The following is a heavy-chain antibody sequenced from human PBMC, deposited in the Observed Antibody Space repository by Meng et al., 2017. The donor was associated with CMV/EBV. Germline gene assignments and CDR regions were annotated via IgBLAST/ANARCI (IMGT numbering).Heavy chain of an antibody. V-gene: IGHV3-7*01. Sequence: GESLKISCAASGFTFGSFWMSWVRQAPGKGLEWVANIKQDGSEKYYVDSVKGRFTISRDNAKNSLYLQMNSLRAEDTAVYYCAREAGDYGMDVWGQGTTVTVSS. CDR2: IKQDGSEK. CDR3: AREAGDYGMDV. D-gene: IGHD3-10*01. J-gene: IGHJ6*02. CDR1: GFTFGSFW.